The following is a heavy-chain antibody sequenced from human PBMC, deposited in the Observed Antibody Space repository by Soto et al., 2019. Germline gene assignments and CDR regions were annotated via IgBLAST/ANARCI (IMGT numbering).Heavy chain of an antibody. CDR3: ARDGVYSSGWTFDY. J-gene: IGHJ4*02. V-gene: IGHV1-69*04. CDR1: GGTFSSYT. CDR2: IIPILGIA. D-gene: IGHD6-19*01. Sequence: SVKVSCKASGGTFSSYTISWVRQAPGQGLEWMGRIIPILGIANYAQKFQGRVTITADKSTSTAYMELSSLRSEDTAVYYCARDGVYSSGWTFDYWGQGTLVTVSS.